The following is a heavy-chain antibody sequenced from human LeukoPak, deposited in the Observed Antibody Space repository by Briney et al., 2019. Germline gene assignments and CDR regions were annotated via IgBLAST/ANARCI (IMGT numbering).Heavy chain of an antibody. V-gene: IGHV5-51*01. J-gene: IGHJ4*02. CDR1: GYSFSTYW. CDR3: ARGKRNFDY. CDR2: IYPGDSDT. Sequence: GESLKISCKGSGYSFSTYWIAWVRQMPGKGLEWMGIIYPGDSDTRYSPSFQGQVTISADKSISNAYPQWSSLKASDTAIYYCARGKRNFDYWGQGTLVTVSS.